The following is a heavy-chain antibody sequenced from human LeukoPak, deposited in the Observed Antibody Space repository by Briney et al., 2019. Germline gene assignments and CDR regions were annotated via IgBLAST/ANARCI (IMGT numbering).Heavy chain of an antibody. D-gene: IGHD3-10*02. CDR2: IVVVV. CDR1: GFTFSSYG. V-gene: IGHV3-48*04. J-gene: IGHJ6*04. Sequence: GGSLRLSCAASGFTFSSYGMTWVRQAPGKGLEWVSYIVVVVYYADSVKGRFTTSRDNAKNSLYLQMNSLRAEDTAVYYCAELGITMIGGVWGKGTTVTISS. CDR3: AELGITMIGGV.